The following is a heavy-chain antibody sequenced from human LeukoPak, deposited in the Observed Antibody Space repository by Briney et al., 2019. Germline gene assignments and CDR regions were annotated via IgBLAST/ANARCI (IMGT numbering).Heavy chain of an antibody. CDR3: AKSKGSGWYGDY. J-gene: IGHJ4*02. CDR1: GFTFSTYS. Sequence: TGGSLRLSCAASGFTFSTYSMSWVRQAPGKGLEWASYISSSSSTKYYADSVKGRFTISRDNAKNSLYLQMNSLRAEDTAVYYCAKSKGSGWYGDYWGQGTLVTVSS. V-gene: IGHV3-48*04. D-gene: IGHD6-19*01. CDR2: ISSSSSTK.